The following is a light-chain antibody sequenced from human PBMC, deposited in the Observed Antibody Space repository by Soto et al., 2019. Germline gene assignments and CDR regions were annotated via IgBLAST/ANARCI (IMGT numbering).Light chain of an antibody. J-gene: IGKJ5*01. V-gene: IGKV3-20*01. Sequence: EIVLTQSPGTLSLSPGERATLSCRASQSVSSSYLAWYQQKPGQAPRLLIYRTSNRATGIPDRFSGSGSGTDFTLTISSLEPEDFAVYYCQQYGSSPITFGRGTRLEIK. CDR2: RTS. CDR3: QQYGSSPIT. CDR1: QSVSSSY.